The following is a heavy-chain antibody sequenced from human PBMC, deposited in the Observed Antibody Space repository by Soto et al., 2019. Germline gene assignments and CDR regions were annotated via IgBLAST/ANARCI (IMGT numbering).Heavy chain of an antibody. V-gene: IGHV4-4*07. D-gene: IGHD3-3*01. CDR1: DGSISSYY. CDR2: IYTSGST. CDR3: AREVTIFGVVIHNWFDP. Sequence: PSETLSLTCTVSDGSISSYYWSWIRQPAGKGLEWIGRIYTSGSTNYNPSLKSRVTMSVDTSKNQFSLKLSSVTAADTAVYYCAREVTIFGVVIHNWFDPWGQGTLVTVSS. J-gene: IGHJ5*02.